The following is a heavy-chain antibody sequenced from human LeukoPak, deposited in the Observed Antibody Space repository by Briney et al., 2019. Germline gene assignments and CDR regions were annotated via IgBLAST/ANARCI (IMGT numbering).Heavy chain of an antibody. V-gene: IGHV6-1*01. CDR1: GDSVSSNSAA. CDR2: TYYWSKWYN. D-gene: IGHD6-13*01. J-gene: IGHJ4*02. Sequence: SQTPSLTCAISGDSVSSNSAAWHWIRRSPSRGLEWLGRTYYWSKWYNDYAVSVKSRITINPDTSKNQFSLQLSSVTPEDTAVYYCASSGIAAAAPFDYWGQGTLVTVSS. CDR3: ASSGIAAAAPFDY.